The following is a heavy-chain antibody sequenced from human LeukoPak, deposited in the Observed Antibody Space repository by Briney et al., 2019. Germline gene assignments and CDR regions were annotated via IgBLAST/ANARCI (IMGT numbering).Heavy chain of an antibody. Sequence: SETLSLTCTVSGYSISSGYYWGWIRQPPGKGLEWIGSIYHSGSTYYNPSLKSQVTISVDTSKNQFSLKLSSVTAADTAVYYCARDRDYYDSSGYYFIDYWGQGTLVTVSS. CDR1: GYSISSGYY. CDR2: IYHSGST. V-gene: IGHV4-38-2*02. D-gene: IGHD3-22*01. J-gene: IGHJ4*02. CDR3: ARDRDYYDSSGYYFIDY.